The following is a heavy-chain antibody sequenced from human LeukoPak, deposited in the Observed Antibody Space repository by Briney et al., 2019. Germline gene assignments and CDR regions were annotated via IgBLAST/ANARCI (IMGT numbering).Heavy chain of an antibody. D-gene: IGHD3-3*01. V-gene: IGHV1-18*01. Sequence: ASVKVSCKASGYTFTSYGISWVRQAPGQGLEWMGWISAYNGNTNYAQKLQGRVTMTTDTSTSTAYMELRSLRSDDTAVYYCARVKGDYDLWSGPDNYYYGMDVWGQGTTVTVSS. CDR1: GYTFTSYG. CDR3: ARVKGDYDLWSGPDNYYYGMDV. CDR2: ISAYNGNT. J-gene: IGHJ6*02.